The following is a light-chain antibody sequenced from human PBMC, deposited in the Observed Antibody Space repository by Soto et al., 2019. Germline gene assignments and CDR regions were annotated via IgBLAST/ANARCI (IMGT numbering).Light chain of an antibody. CDR3: QQTFTLPWT. V-gene: IGKV1-39*01. CDR2: AAS. Sequence: DIQMTQSPSSLSASVGNRVTITCRASQPIDKYLNWYQQKPGRAPHLLLYAASTLKTGVPSRFRGSGSGTDFTLPITSLQPEDFATYFCQQTFTLPWTFGQGTDVELK. CDR1: QPIDKY. J-gene: IGKJ1*01.